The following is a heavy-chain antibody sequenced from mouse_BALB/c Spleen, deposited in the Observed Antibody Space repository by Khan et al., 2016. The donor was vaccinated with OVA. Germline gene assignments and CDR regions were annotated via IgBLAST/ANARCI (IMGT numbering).Heavy chain of an antibody. V-gene: IGHV1-20*02. Sequence: VQLKQSGPELVKPGASVKISCKASGYSFTGYFMNWVMQSHGKSLEWIGRINPHIGETFYNQKFKGKATLTVDESSSTAHMVLRSLASEDSAVYYCTRIYRSDFDYWGQGTTLTVSS. CDR3: TRIYRSDFDY. J-gene: IGHJ2*01. D-gene: IGHD1-1*01. CDR1: GYSFTGYF. CDR2: INPHIGET.